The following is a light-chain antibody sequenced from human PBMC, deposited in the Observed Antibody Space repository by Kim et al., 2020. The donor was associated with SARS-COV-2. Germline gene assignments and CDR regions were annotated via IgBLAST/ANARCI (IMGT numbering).Light chain of an antibody. J-gene: IGKJ1*01. Sequence: AAVGDRVTITGRASQDISNYVAWYQQKPGKPPKLLIYAASTLQSGVPSRFSGSGSGTDFTLTISSLQPEDVATYYCQKYDGAPWTFGQGTKVDIK. CDR2: AAS. CDR1: QDISNY. CDR3: QKYDGAPWT. V-gene: IGKV1-27*01.